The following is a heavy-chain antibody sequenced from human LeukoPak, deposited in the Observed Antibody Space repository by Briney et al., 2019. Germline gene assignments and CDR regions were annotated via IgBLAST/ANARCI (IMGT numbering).Heavy chain of an antibody. CDR2: INSDGSST. CDR3: ARDSRKRGYSGYDASGSSWY. D-gene: IGHD5-12*01. CDR1: GFTFSSFW. V-gene: IGHV3-74*01. J-gene: IGHJ4*02. Sequence: GGSLRLSCAASGFTFSSFWMHWVRQAPGQGLVWVSRINSDGSSTSYADSVKGRFTISRDNAKNTLYLQMNSLRAEDTAVYYCARDSRKRGYSGYDASGSSWYCGQRKLVTVSS.